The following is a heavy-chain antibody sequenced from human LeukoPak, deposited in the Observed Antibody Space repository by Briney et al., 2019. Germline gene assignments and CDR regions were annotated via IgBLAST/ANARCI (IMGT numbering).Heavy chain of an antibody. D-gene: IGHD2-2*02. CDR2: ISVSGSST. CDR3: ASQGYCSSTSCYRDFDY. J-gene: IGHJ4*02. Sequence: GGSLRLSCAASGFTFSSYAMSWVRQAPGKGLEWVSAISVSGSSTYYADSVKGRFTISRDNAKNTLYLQMNSLRAEDTAVYYCASQGYCSSTSCYRDFDYWGQGTMVTVSS. V-gene: IGHV3-23*01. CDR1: GFTFSSYA.